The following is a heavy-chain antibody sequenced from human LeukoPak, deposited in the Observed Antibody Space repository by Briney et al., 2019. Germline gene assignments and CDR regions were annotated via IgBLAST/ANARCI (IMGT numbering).Heavy chain of an antibody. CDR2: IYPGDSDT. V-gene: IGHV5-51*01. Sequence: GESLKISCRGSGYIFTNSWIGWVRQMPGKGLELMGIIYPGDSDTRYSPSFQGQVTISADKSISTAYLQWSSLKASDTAMYYCARQAPHSSSYPWGAFDIWGQGTMVTVSS. CDR3: ARQAPHSSSYPWGAFDI. J-gene: IGHJ3*02. D-gene: IGHD6-13*01. CDR1: GYIFTNSW.